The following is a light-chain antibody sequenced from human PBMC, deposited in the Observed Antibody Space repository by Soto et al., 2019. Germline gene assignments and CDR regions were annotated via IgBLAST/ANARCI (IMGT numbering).Light chain of an antibody. Sequence: DIQMTQSPSTLSGSVGDRVTITCRASQPISSWLAWYQQKPEKAPKLLIYKASTLKSGVPSRFSGSGSGTEFTLTISSLQPDDFATYYCQHYHSYSEAFGQGTKVDIK. CDR2: KAS. CDR1: QPISSW. CDR3: QHYHSYSEA. V-gene: IGKV1-5*03. J-gene: IGKJ1*01.